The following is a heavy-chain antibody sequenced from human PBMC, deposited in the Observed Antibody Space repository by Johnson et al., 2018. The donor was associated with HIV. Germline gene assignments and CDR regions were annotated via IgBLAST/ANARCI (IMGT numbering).Heavy chain of an antibody. D-gene: IGHD3-22*01. CDR3: AMPYYFDSGVYQ. CDR1: GLTFSSYT. J-gene: IGHJ3*01. CDR2: ISNDGSNK. Sequence: QVQLVESGGGVAQPGRSLRLYCAASGLTFSSYTMHWVRQAPGKGLEWVASISNDGSNKFYADSVKGRFTISRDNSKNTLYLQMGSLRVEDMGIYYCAMPYYFDSGVYQWGQGTMVTVSS. V-gene: IGHV3-30*03.